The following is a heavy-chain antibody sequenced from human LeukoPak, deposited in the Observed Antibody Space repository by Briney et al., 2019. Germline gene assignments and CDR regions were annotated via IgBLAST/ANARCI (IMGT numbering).Heavy chain of an antibody. Sequence: SETLSLTCTVSGGSISNYYWSWIRQPPGKGLEWIGYIYYSGSTNYNPSLKSRVTISVDTSKNQFSLKLSSVTAADTALYYCAMLYGDYLSPIDSWGQGTLVTVSS. CDR2: IYYSGST. CDR3: AMLYGDYLSPIDS. D-gene: IGHD4-17*01. CDR1: GGSISNYY. J-gene: IGHJ4*02. V-gene: IGHV4-59*08.